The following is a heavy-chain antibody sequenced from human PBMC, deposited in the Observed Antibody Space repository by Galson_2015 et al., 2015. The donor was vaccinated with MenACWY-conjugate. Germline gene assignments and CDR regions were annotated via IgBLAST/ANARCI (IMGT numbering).Heavy chain of an antibody. J-gene: IGHJ5*02. CDR2: ISTTGGTT. D-gene: IGHD3-10*01. V-gene: IGHV3-23*01. CDR1: GLTFSGYA. CDR3: AQGAGSRWFDP. Sequence: SLRLSCAASGLTFSGYAMSWVRQAPGKGLEWVSSISTTGGTTYYADSVKGRFTISGDNSKNTLYLQMNSLRAGDTAVYYCAQGAGSRWFDPWGQGTLVIVSS.